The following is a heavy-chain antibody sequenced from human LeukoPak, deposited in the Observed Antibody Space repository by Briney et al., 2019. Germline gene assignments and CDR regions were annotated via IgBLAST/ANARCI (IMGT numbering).Heavy chain of an antibody. CDR2: SKSKAYNYIT. J-gene: IGHJ4*02. CDR3: ARDSSGQGDY. Sequence: PGGSLRLSCAASGFTFSSYAMHWVRQAPGKGLEWIGRSKSKAYNYITQYAAFVQGRLTISRDNSKNSLYLQINSLKTEDTAVYYCARDSSGQGDYWGQGTLVTVSS. D-gene: IGHD3-22*01. V-gene: IGHV3-72*01. CDR1: GFTFSSYA.